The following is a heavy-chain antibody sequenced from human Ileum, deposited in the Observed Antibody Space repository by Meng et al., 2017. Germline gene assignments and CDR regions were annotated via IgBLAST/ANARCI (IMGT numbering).Heavy chain of an antibody. Sequence: GPGPGLVTPSGTLSLTRTFSGGSISSSFYWSRVRQSPGKGLEWIGQIYLAGSPNYNPSLESRVTISVDKSKNQFSLRLTSVTAADTAIFYCVRHGGKYFDSWGQGTLVTVSS. V-gene: IGHV4-4*02. CDR2: IYLAGSP. CDR3: VRHGGKYFDS. CDR1: GGSISSSFY. J-gene: IGHJ4*02. D-gene: IGHD2-15*01.